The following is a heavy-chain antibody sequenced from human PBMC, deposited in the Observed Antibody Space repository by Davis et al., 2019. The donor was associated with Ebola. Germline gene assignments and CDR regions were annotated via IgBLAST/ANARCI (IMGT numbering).Heavy chain of an antibody. D-gene: IGHD5-18*01. CDR2: IWYDGSTK. J-gene: IGHJ4*02. CDR3: ARDRSQYSYGSIDDY. V-gene: IGHV3-33*08. Sequence: PGGSLRLSCAASGFTFSRSGMHWARQAQGKGLEWVAVIWYDGSTKYYEDSVKGRFTISRDNSKNTLYLQMSSLRAEDTAVYYCARDRSQYSYGSIDDYWGQGTLVTVSS. CDR1: GFTFSRSG.